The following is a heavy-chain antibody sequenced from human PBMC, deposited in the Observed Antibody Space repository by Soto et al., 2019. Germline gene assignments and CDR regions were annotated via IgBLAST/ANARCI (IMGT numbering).Heavy chain of an antibody. V-gene: IGHV1-69*01. CDR2: IIPIFGTA. J-gene: IGHJ4*02. D-gene: IGHD1-26*01. CDR1: GGTFSSYA. CDR3: ARAREWELLQAPFDY. Sequence: QVQLVQSGAEVKKPGSSVKVSCKASGGTFSSYAISWVRQAPGQGLEWMGGIIPIFGTANYAQKCQGRVTITADESTSTAYMELSSLRSEDTAVYYCARAREWELLQAPFDYWGQGTLVTVSS.